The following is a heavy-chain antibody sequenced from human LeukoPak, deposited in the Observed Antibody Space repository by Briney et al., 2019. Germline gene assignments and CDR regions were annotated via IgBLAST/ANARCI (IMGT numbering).Heavy chain of an antibody. V-gene: IGHV1-3*01. CDR2: IKAGNGDK. CDR3: ARDDCGDTCYPGGY. Sequence: GASVKVSCKASGYIFTKYVVHWVRQAPGQRPEWMGWIKAGNGDKKYSQNFQGRLTITRDTSASTVYMELSSLTSEDTALYYCARDDCGDTCYPGGYWGQGTLVTVSS. J-gene: IGHJ4*02. CDR1: GYIFTKYV. D-gene: IGHD2-21*01.